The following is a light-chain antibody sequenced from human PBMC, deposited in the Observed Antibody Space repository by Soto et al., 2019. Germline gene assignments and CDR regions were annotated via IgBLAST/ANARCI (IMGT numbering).Light chain of an antibody. CDR3: GSTTRSSTSV. J-gene: IGLJ1*01. CDR2: DVT. CDR1: XSDVGGFEY. V-gene: IGLV2-14*01. Sequence: QSVLSQPASVSGSPGQSITITCTGTXSDVGGFEYVSWYQHQPGKAPKLIIYDVTKRPSGVSNRFSGSKSGNTASLTISGIQAEDEGDYYCGSTTRSSTSVFGTGTKVTVL.